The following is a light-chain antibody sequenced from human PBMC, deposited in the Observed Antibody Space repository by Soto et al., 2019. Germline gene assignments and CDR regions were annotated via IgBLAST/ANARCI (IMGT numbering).Light chain of an antibody. Sequence: DIQLTQSPSFLSASVGDRVTITCRATQDISTYLAWYQQKPGKAPNLLIHSASTLRGGVSSRFVGSGSGTEFTLTISSLQPEDLATYYCQQGNTYPLTFGGGTKVELK. V-gene: IGKV1-9*01. J-gene: IGKJ4*01. CDR3: QQGNTYPLT. CDR1: QDISTY. CDR2: SAS.